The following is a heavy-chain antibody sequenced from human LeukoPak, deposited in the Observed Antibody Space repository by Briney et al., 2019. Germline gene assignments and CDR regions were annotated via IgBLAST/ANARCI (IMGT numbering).Heavy chain of an antibody. CDR1: GFTFSSYA. J-gene: IGHJ4*02. CDR2: ISGSGSST. V-gene: IGHV3-23*01. Sequence: GGSLRLSCAASGFTFSSYAMSWVRQAPGKGLEWVSAISGSGSSTYSADSVKGRFTISRDNSKSTLYLQMNSLRAEDTAVYYCAKSIGSSSVGFDYWGQGTLVTVSS. CDR3: AKSIGSSSVGFDY. D-gene: IGHD6-6*01.